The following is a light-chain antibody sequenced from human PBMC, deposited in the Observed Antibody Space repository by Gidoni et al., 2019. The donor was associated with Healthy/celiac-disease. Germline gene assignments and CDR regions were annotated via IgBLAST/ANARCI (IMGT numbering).Light chain of an antibody. Sequence: ELVLTQSPATLSLSPGERATLSCRASQSVSSYLAWYQQKPGQAPRLLIYDASNRATGIPARFSGSGSGTDFTLTISSLEPEDFEVYYCQQRSNWPQVTSGQGTRLEI. CDR1: QSVSSY. V-gene: IGKV3-11*01. CDR3: QQRSNWPQVT. CDR2: DAS. J-gene: IGKJ5*01.